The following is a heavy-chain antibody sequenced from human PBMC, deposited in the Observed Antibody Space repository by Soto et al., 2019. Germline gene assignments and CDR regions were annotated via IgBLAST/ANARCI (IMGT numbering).Heavy chain of an antibody. D-gene: IGHD3-3*01. Sequence: SVKVSCKASGGTFSSYAISWVRQAPGQGLEWMGGIIPIFGTANYAQKFQGRVTITADESTSTAYMELSSLRSEDTAVYYCARAKLRFLEWIPDFDYWGQGTLVTVSS. CDR2: IIPIFGTA. CDR1: GGTFSSYA. J-gene: IGHJ4*02. CDR3: ARAKLRFLEWIPDFDY. V-gene: IGHV1-69*13.